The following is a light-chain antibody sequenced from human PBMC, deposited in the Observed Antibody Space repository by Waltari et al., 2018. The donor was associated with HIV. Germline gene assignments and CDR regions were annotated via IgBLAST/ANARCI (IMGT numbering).Light chain of an antibody. V-gene: IGKV1-12*01. CDR2: GAS. CDR3: QQASSFLPLT. J-gene: IGKJ4*01. Sequence: DIQMTQSPPSVSASVGDRVTITCRASQDISAWLAWYQHKPGKAPKLLIYGASTLESGVPSRFSGSGSGTDFTLTINGLQPEDFATCYWQQASSFLPLTFGGGTKVEI. CDR1: QDISAW.